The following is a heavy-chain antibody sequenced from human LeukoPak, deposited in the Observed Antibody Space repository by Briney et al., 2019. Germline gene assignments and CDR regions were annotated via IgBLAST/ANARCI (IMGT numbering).Heavy chain of an antibody. CDR1: AGSINSYY. V-gene: IGHV4-59*01. D-gene: IGHD1-26*01. CDR2: IHHGVSP. J-gene: IGHJ4*02. CDR3: ARDILMVGATHYFDY. Sequence: SETLSLTCTVSAGSINSYYWSWIRQPPGKGLEWIGCIHHGVSPTYNPSLKSRVTMSVDTSKNQFSLKVNSVTAADTAVYYCARDILMVGATHYFDYWGQGTLVTVSS.